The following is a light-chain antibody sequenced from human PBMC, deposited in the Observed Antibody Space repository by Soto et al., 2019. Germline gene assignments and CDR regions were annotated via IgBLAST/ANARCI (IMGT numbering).Light chain of an antibody. V-gene: IGKV4-1*01. CDR3: QQYWSPPLT. CDR1: QSILFNSNNKNY. J-gene: IGKJ4*01. Sequence: DIVMTQSPDALAVSLGERATINCKSSQSILFNSNNKNYLAWYQQKPGQPPKLLIYWASTREPGVPDRFRGSGSGTDFTLTISSLQAEDVAVYYCQQYWSPPLTFGGGTKVEIK. CDR2: WAS.